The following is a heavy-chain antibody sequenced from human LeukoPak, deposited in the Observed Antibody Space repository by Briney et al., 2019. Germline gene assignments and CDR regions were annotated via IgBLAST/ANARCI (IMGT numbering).Heavy chain of an antibody. CDR1: GGTLSSYA. V-gene: IGHV1-69*04. Sequence: SVKVSCKASGGTLSSYAISWVRQAPGQGLEWMGRIIPIFGIANYAQKFQGRVTITADISTSTAYVELSSLRSEDTAVYYCARDRTSTPWLFDYWGQGTLVTVSS. CDR2: IIPIFGIA. CDR3: ARDRTSTPWLFDY. J-gene: IGHJ4*02. D-gene: IGHD2/OR15-2a*01.